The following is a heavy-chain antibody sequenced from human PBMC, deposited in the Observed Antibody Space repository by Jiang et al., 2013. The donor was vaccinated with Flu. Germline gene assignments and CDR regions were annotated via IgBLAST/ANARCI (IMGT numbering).Heavy chain of an antibody. CDR3: ARDLGDYSARKYYFDY. CDR1: GGSISSVDYY. Sequence: GSGLVKPSETLSLTCTVSGGSISSVDYYWSWIRQHPGRGLEWIGYIYYRGNSYYNPSLKSRVTISVGTSKNQFSLKLSSVTAADTAMYYCARDLGDYSARKYYFDYWGQGTLVTVSS. CDR2: IYYRGNS. V-gene: IGHV4-31*03. D-gene: IGHD4-11*01. J-gene: IGHJ4*02.